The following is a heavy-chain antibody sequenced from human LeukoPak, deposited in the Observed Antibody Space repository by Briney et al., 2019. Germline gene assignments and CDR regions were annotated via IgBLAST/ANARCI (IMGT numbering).Heavy chain of an antibody. Sequence: PGGALILSCAASGFHLCNYRMSWVRQARGKGPEWVPSIGGRGGSQYYADAVKGRFPVSRNNSNIAQYLQMYSLRAEDTAVYDCATFRERRSDYWGQGTLVTVSS. CDR1: GFHLCNYR. CDR3: ATFRERRSDY. D-gene: IGHD1-1*01. J-gene: IGHJ4*02. V-gene: IGHV3-23*01. CDR2: IGGRGGSQ.